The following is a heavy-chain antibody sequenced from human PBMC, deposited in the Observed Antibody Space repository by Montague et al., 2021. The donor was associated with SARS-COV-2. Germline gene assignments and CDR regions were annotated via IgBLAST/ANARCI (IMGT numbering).Heavy chain of an antibody. CDR1: GFIFDDYA. J-gene: IGHJ6*02. Sequence: SLRISCAASGFIFDDYAMHWVRQAPGKGLEWVSGISWNSGSIGYADSVKGRFTISRDNAKNSLYLQMNSLRAEDTALYYCAKDLNDYGDGEDYYGMDVWGQGTTVTVSS. CDR2: ISWNSGSI. CDR3: AKDLNDYGDGEDYYGMDV. V-gene: IGHV3-9*01. D-gene: IGHD4-17*01.